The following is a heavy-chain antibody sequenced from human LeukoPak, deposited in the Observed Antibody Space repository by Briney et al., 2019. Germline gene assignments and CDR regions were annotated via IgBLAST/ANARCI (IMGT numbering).Heavy chain of an antibody. CDR2: IWYDGSNK. V-gene: IGHV3-33*01. Sequence: GGSLRLSCAASGFTFSSYGMHWVRQAAGKGLEWVGVIWYDGSNKYYADSVKGRFTISRDNSKNTLYLQMNSLRAEDTAVYYCARDLLDPWGQGTLVTVSS. CDR3: ARDLLDP. CDR1: GFTFSSYG. J-gene: IGHJ5*02.